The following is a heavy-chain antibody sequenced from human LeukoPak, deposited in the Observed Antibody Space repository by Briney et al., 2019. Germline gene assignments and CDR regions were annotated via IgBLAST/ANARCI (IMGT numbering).Heavy chain of an antibody. V-gene: IGHV3-23*01. CDR3: ARVAGTIRIWPQPFGDGMDV. D-gene: IGHD3-16*01. J-gene: IGHJ6*02. CDR1: RFTFSNYV. CDR2: ISGSGRST. Sequence: GGSLRLSCAASRFTFSNYVMSWVRQAPGGGLECVSAISGSGRSTYYADSVKGHFTISRDNSKNTLYLQMNSLRAEDTALYYCARVAGTIRIWPQPFGDGMDVWGQGTTVTVSS.